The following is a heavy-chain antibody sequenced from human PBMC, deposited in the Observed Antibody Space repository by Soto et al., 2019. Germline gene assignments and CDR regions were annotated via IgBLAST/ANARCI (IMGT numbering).Heavy chain of an antibody. CDR1: GGTFSSYA. Sequence: QVQLVQSGAEVKKPGSSVKVSCKASGGTFSSYAISWVRQAPGQGLEWMGGIIPIFGTANYAQKFQGRVTIPADESTSTAYMELSSLRSEDTAVYYCARAPSDIVVVPAATTDWYFDLWGRGTLVTVSS. CDR2: IIPIFGTA. D-gene: IGHD2-2*01. CDR3: ARAPSDIVVVPAATTDWYFDL. V-gene: IGHV1-69*01. J-gene: IGHJ2*01.